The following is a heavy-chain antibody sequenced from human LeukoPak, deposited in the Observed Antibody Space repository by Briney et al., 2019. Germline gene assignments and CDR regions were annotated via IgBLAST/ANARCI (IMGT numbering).Heavy chain of an antibody. D-gene: IGHD3-10*01. CDR1: GFTFSSYG. CDR2: ITGGGSNK. V-gene: IGHV3-30*18. J-gene: IGHJ4*02. CDR3: AKLEDSYGSWIFPLPGY. Sequence: PGGSLRLSCAASGFTFSSYGMPWVRQAPGKGLEWVAVITGGGSNKDYADSVKGRFTVSRDNSKNTLYLQMNSLRAEDTAVYYCAKLEDSYGSWIFPLPGYWGQGTLVTVSS.